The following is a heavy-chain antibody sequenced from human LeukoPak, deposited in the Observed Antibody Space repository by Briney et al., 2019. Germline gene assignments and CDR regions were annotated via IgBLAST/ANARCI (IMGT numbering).Heavy chain of an antibody. CDR3: ARGPRSSDWYSVDY. CDR2: IYTSGST. CDR1: GGSISNYY. V-gene: IGHV4-4*07. J-gene: IGHJ4*02. Sequence: SETLSLTCTVSGGSISNYYWSWIRQPAGQGLEWIGRIYTSGSTNYNPSLKSRVTMSVDTSKNQFSLKLSSVTAADTAVYYCARGPRSSDWYSVDYWGRGTLVTVSS. D-gene: IGHD6-19*01.